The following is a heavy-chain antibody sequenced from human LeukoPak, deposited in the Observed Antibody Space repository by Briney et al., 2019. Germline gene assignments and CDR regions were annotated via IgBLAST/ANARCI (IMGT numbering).Heavy chain of an antibody. CDR2: IIPIFGTA. V-gene: IGHV1-69*06. CDR3: ARVNSLNGSSRDGYNSDAFDI. Sequence: SVKVSCKASGGTFSSYAISWVRQAPGQGLEWMGGIIPIFGTANYAQKFQGRVTITADKSTSTAYMELSSLRSEDTAVYYCARVNSLNGSSRDGYNSDAFDIWGQGTMVTVSS. J-gene: IGHJ3*02. D-gene: IGHD5-24*01. CDR1: GGTFSSYA.